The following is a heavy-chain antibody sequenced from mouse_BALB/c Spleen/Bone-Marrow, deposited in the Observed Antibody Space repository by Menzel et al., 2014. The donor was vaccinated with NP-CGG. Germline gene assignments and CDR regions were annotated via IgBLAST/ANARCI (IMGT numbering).Heavy chain of an antibody. V-gene: IGHV1-7*01. CDR1: GFPFTTYW. CDR2: IDPSTGHT. Sequence: QLQKSGADLTKTGASVKMSCKASGFPFTTYWMHWFKQRPGQGLEWIGYIDPSTGHTEYNQNFKDKATLTADKSSSTAYMQLSSLTSEDSAVYYCARPYRYDKEFAYLGHGTPVTVSA. D-gene: IGHD2-14*01. J-gene: IGHJ3*01. CDR3: ARPYRYDKEFAY.